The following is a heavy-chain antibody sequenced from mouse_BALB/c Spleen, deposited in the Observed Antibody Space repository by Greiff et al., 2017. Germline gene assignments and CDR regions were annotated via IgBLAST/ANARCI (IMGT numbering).Heavy chain of an antibody. Sequence: QVQLQQSGAELVRPGTSVKVSCKASGYAFTNDYIEWVKQSPGQSLEWIGVINPGSGGTNYNEKFKGKATLTADKSSSTAYMQLSSLTSDDSAVYFCARVTTATDFDYWGQGTTLTVSS. CDR1: GYAFTNDY. J-gene: IGHJ2*01. CDR2: INPGSGGT. D-gene: IGHD1-2*01. V-gene: IGHV1-54*01. CDR3: ARVTTATDFDY.